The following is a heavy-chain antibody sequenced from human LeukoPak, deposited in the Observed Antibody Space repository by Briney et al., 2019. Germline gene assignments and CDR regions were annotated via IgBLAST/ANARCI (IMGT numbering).Heavy chain of an antibody. CDR1: GYSFTSYW. CDR2: IYPGDSDT. J-gene: IGHJ3*02. Sequence: GESLKISRKGSGYSFTSYWIGWVRQMPGKGLEWMGIIYPGDSDTRYSPSFQGQVTISADKSISTAYLQWSSLKASDTAMYYCARSDYHNSGSHTVFDAFDIWGQGTRVTVSS. CDR3: ARSDYHNSGSHTVFDAFDI. V-gene: IGHV5-51*01. D-gene: IGHD3-10*01.